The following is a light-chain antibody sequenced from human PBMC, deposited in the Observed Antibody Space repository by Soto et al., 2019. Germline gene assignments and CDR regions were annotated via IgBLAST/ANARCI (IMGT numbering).Light chain of an antibody. Sequence: DIQMTQSPSTLSGTVGDRFTITCRASQTISSWLAWYQQKPGKVPKLLIYAASTLQSGVPSRFSGSGSGTDFTLTISSLQPEDVATYYCQMYTIATPRTFGQGTKVDI. V-gene: IGKV1-27*01. CDR1: QTISSW. CDR2: AAS. J-gene: IGKJ1*01. CDR3: QMYTIATPRT.